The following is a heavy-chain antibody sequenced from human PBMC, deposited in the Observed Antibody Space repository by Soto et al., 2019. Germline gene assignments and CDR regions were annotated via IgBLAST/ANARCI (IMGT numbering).Heavy chain of an antibody. Sequence: PSETLYLTCTVSGGSISSSNWWSWVLQPPGKGLEWIGEIYHSGSTNYNPSLKSRVTISVDKSKNQFSLKLSSVTAADTAVYYCARVVGGYYYGMDVWGQGTTVTVSS. D-gene: IGHD2-2*01. V-gene: IGHV4-4*02. CDR2: IYHSGST. J-gene: IGHJ6*02. CDR1: GGSISSSNW. CDR3: ARVVGGYYYGMDV.